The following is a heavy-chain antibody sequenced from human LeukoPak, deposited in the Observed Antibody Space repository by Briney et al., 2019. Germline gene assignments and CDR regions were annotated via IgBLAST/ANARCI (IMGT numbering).Heavy chain of an antibody. D-gene: IGHD3-10*01. CDR2: IRDKANSYAT. CDR1: GFTFSGSA. J-gene: IGHJ4*02. Sequence: GGSLRLSCAASGFTFSGSAMHWVRQASGKGREWVGRIRDKANSYATTYAASVKGRFTISRDDSKNTAYLQMNSLKTEDTAVYYCTRLYYYGSGEVYWGQGTLVTVSS. CDR3: TRLYYYGSGEVY. V-gene: IGHV3-73*01.